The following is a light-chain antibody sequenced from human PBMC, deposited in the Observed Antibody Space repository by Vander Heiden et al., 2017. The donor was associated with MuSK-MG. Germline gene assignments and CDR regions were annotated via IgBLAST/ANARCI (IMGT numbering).Light chain of an antibody. CDR1: KLGDKY. Sequence: YELTQPPSVSVSPGQTASITCPGDKLGDKYACWYQQKPGQSPVLVIYQDSKRPSGIPERFSGSNSGNTATLTISGTQAMDEADYYCQAWDSSTAVFGGGTKLTVL. CDR2: QDS. V-gene: IGLV3-1*01. J-gene: IGLJ2*01. CDR3: QAWDSSTAV.